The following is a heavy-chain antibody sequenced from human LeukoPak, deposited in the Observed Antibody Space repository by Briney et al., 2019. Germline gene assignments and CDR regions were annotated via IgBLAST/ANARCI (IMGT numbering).Heavy chain of an antibody. CDR3: ARAAWLTQGDY. V-gene: IGHV4-30-4*01. J-gene: IGHJ4*02. D-gene: IGHD6-19*01. CDR1: GASIRSGDYY. CDR2: IYDSGST. Sequence: SETLSLTCTVSGASIRSGDYYWSWIRQPPGKGLEWIGYIYDSGSTYYNPSLKSRITISVDTSENRFSLKLSSVTATDTAVYYCARAAWLTQGDYWGQGTLVTVSS.